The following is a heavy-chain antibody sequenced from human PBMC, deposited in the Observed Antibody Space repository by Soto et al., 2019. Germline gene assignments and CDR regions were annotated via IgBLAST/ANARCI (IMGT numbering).Heavy chain of an antibody. V-gene: IGHV3-15*07. CDR1: GFTFSNSW. Sequence: GGSLRLSCAASGFTFSNSWMNWVRQAPGKGLEWVGRIKSKTDGGTTDYAAPVKGRFTISRDDSKNTLYLQMNSLRTEDTAVYYCTSTNYYYGMDVWGQGTTVTVSS. CDR3: TSTNYYYGMDV. CDR2: IKSKTDGGTT. J-gene: IGHJ6*02.